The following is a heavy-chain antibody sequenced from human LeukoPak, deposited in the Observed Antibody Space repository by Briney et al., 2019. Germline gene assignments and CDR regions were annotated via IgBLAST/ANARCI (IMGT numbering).Heavy chain of an antibody. V-gene: IGHV1-2*02. D-gene: IGHD2-15*01. CDR3: ARDLGRYCSGGSCHYYSYYMDV. CDR1: GYTFTGYC. CDR2: INPNSGGT. J-gene: IGHJ6*03. Sequence: ASVKVSCKASGYTFTGYCMHWVRQAPGQGLEWMGWINPNSGGTNYAQKFQGRVTMTRDTSISTAYMELSRLRSDDTAVYYCARDLGRYCSGGSCHYYSYYMDVWGKGTTVTVSS.